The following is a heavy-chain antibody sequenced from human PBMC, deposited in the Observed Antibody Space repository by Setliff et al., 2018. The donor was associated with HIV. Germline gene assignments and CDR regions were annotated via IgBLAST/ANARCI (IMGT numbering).Heavy chain of an antibody. J-gene: IGHJ4*02. D-gene: IGHD5-12*01. CDR2: INPKNGGT. V-gene: IGHV1-2*02. Sequence: GASVKVSCKTSGYTFTDYYIHWVRQAPGQGLEWMGWINPKNGGTNYAQKFQGRVTMTRDTSISTAYMELTRLRSGDTAVYYCTRDLLGATIKGTNWGQGTLVTVSS. CDR3: TRDLLGATIKGTN. CDR1: GYTFTDYY.